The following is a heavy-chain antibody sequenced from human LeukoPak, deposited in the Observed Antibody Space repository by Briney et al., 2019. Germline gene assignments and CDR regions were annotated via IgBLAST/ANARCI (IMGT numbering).Heavy chain of an antibody. D-gene: IGHD1-26*01. CDR2: IKQDGSEK. J-gene: IGHJ4*02. CDR3: ARDKILGATHFDY. V-gene: IGHV3-7*01. Sequence: GGSLRLSCAASGFTFSSYWMSWVRQAPGKGLEWVANIKQDGSEKCYVDSVKGRFTISRDNTKNSLYLQMNSLRAEDTAVYYCARDKILGATHFDYWGQGTLVTVSS. CDR1: GFTFSSYW.